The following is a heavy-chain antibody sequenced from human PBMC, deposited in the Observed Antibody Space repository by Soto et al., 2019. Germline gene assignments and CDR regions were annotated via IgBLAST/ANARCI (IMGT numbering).Heavy chain of an antibody. Sequence: PSETLSLTCTVSGSPIGSYYWSWFRQSPGQGLEWVGYIYYTGTTTYSPSLKSRLTISVDASKSQLSLSLRSVTAADTAVYYCARLGDYYQAVDDWGHGALVTVS. V-gene: IGHV4-59*12. J-gene: IGHJ4*01. CDR1: GSPIGSYY. CDR2: IYYTGTT. D-gene: IGHD3-22*01. CDR3: ARLGDYYQAVDD.